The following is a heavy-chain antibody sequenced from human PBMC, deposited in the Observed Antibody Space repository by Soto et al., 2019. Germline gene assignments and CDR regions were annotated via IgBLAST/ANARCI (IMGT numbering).Heavy chain of an antibody. J-gene: IGHJ6*02. V-gene: IGHV4-4*07. Sequence: PSETLSLTCTASGGSISSYYWSWIRQPAGKGLEWIGRIYTSGSTNYNPSLKSRVTMSVDTSKNQFSLKLSSVTAADTAVYYCARECGGDCYSSREYGMDVWGQGTTVTVSS. CDR2: IYTSGST. D-gene: IGHD2-21*02. CDR3: ARECGGDCYSSREYGMDV. CDR1: GGSISSYY.